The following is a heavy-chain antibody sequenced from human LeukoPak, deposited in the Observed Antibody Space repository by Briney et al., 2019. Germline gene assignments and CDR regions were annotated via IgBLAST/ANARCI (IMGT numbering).Heavy chain of an antibody. CDR1: GGSISSYY. CDR2: IYYSGST. CDR3: ARDAVAGIDY. Sequence: SETLSLTCTVSGGSISSYYCSWIRQPPGKGLEWIGYIYYSGSTNYNPSLKSRVTISVDTSKNQFSLKLSSVTAADTAVYYCARDAVAGIDYWGQGTLVTVSS. D-gene: IGHD6-19*01. V-gene: IGHV4-59*01. J-gene: IGHJ4*02.